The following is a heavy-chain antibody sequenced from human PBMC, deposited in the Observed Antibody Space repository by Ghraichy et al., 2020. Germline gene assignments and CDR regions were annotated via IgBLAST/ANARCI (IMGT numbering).Heavy chain of an antibody. J-gene: IGHJ6*03. CDR2: IYHSVST. D-gene: IGHD3-3*01. CDR1: GYSISSGYY. Sequence: GSLRLSCTVSGYSISSGYYWGWIRQPPGKGLEWIGSIYHSVSTYYNPSLKSRVTISVDTSKNQFSLKLSSVTAADTAVYYCARDRAYYDFWSGYSVDYYYYYYMDVWGKGTTVTVSS. V-gene: IGHV4-38-2*02. CDR3: ARDRAYYDFWSGYSVDYYYYYYMDV.